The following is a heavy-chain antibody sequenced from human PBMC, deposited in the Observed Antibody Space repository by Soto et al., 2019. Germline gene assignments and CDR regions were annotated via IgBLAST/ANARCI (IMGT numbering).Heavy chain of an antibody. CDR3: ARDRGSGLYRAGSDY. J-gene: IGHJ4*02. D-gene: IGHD6-19*01. Sequence: EVQLVESGGGLVQPGGSLRLSCAASGFTFSSYWMTWVRQAPGKGLEWVANIYPDGSEKYYVDSVKGRFTISRDNAKNSLYLEMNSLRAEDTAVYFCARDRGSGLYRAGSDYGGQGILVTVSS. V-gene: IGHV3-7*01. CDR1: GFTFSSYW. CDR2: IYPDGSEK.